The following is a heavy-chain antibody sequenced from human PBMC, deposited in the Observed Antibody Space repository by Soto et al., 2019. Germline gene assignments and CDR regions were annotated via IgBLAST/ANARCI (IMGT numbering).Heavy chain of an antibody. D-gene: IGHD5-12*01. CDR1: GGSISSYY. V-gene: IGHV4-59*01. Sequence: PSETLSLTCTVSGGSISSYYCSWIRQPPGKGLEGIGDIYYSGSTTYNPTLKRRVPISVDTAKNQFSLNLSSVTAADTAVYYCARTEMATDDPPFFDYWGQGTLVTAPQ. CDR2: IYYSGST. CDR3: ARTEMATDDPPFFDY. J-gene: IGHJ4*02.